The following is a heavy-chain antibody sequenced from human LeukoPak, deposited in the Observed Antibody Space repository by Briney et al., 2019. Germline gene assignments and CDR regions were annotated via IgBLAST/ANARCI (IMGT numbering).Heavy chain of an antibody. Sequence: SETLSLTCAVYDGSFSGHYWSWIRQPPGKGLEWIGEINDGGYTNYNPSLKSRVTLSVDTSKKQFSLKPSSVTAADTAVYYCARAFGNVRGVTWGQGTLVTVSS. J-gene: IGHJ5*02. CDR2: INDGGYT. D-gene: IGHD3-10*01. V-gene: IGHV4-34*01. CDR1: DGSFSGHY. CDR3: ARAFGNVRGVT.